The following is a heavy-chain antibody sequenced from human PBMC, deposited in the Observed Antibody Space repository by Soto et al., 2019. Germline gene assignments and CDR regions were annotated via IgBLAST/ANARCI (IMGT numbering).Heavy chain of an antibody. Sequence: QVQLVESGGGVVQPGRSLRLSCAASGFTFSSYAMHWVRQAPGKGLEWAAVISYDGSNKFYADSVKGRFIMSRDNSKNTLYLQMNSLRAEDTAVYYCARPLWRDDYNWGYFDLWGRGTLVTVSS. CDR1: GFTFSSYA. J-gene: IGHJ2*01. CDR2: ISYDGSNK. D-gene: IGHD4-4*01. CDR3: ARPLWRDDYNWGYFDL. V-gene: IGHV3-30-3*01.